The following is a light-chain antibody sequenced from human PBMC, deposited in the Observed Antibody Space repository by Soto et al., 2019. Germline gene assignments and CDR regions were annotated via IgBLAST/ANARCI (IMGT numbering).Light chain of an antibody. J-gene: IGKJ1*01. CDR2: KAS. CDR3: QQYTRYSPWA. Sequence: DIQMTQSPSTLSASVGDRVTITCRASQSIDDWLAWYQQKPGQSPKLLIYKASSLENGVPSRFSGSGSGTEFTLTISSLHADDFATYYCQQYTRYSPWAFGQGTKVEVK. V-gene: IGKV1-5*03. CDR1: QSIDDW.